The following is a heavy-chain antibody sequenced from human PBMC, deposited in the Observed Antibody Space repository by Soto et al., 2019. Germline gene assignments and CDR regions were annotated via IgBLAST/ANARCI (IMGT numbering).Heavy chain of an antibody. CDR3: ASDTAIPWFFV. J-gene: IGHJ4*02. CDR2: LYSGGSP. D-gene: IGHD3-10*01. Sequence: NPSETLSLTCTVSGGSISSSRYWGWIRQSPGKGLEWIGSLYSGGSPFYNPSLKSRVTISVDKSKNQFSLRLNSVTAADTAIYYCASDTAIPWFFVWGQGALVTVSS. CDR1: GGSISSSRY. V-gene: IGHV4-39*01.